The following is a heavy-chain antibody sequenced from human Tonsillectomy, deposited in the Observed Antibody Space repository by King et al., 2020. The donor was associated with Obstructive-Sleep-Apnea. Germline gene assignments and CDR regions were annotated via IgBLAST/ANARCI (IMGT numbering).Heavy chain of an antibody. J-gene: IGHJ3*02. V-gene: IGHV2-26*01. Sequence: VTLKESGPVLVQPTETLTLTCTVSGFSLSNAKMGVSWIRQPPGKALEWLAHIFSNDEKSYSTSLKSRLTISKDTSKSQVVLTMTKLDPVDTATYYCARIFHDILTNYLYDAFDIWGQGTVVTVSS. D-gene: IGHD3-9*01. CDR2: IFSNDEK. CDR3: ARIFHDILTNYLYDAFDI. CDR1: GFSLSNAKMG.